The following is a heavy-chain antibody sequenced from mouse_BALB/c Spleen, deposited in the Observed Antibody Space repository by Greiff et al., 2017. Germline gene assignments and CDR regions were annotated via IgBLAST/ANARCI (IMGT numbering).Heavy chain of an antibody. CDR3: ARVYYRYDYFDY. J-gene: IGHJ2*01. CDR2: INSNGGST. CDR1: GFTFSSYG. V-gene: IGHV5-6-3*01. D-gene: IGHD2-14*01. Sequence: EVMLVESGGGLVQPGGSLKLSCAASGFTFSSYGMSWVRQTPDKRLELVATINSNGGSTYYPDSVEGRFTISRDNAKNTLYLQMSSLKSEDTAMYYCARVYYRYDYFDYWGQGTTLTVSS.